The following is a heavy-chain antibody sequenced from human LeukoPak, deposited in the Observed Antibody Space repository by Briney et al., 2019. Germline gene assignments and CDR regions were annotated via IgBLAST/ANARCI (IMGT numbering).Heavy chain of an antibody. CDR1: GYTFTSYG. V-gene: IGHV1-18*01. J-gene: IGHJ5*02. Sequence: ASVKVSCKASGYTFTSYGISWVRQAPGQGLEWMGWISAYNGNTNYAQKHQGRVTMTTDTSTSTAYMELRSLRSDDTAVYYCARERGYDFWSGSDENWFDPWGQGTLVTVSS. CDR3: ARERGYDFWSGSDENWFDP. CDR2: ISAYNGNT. D-gene: IGHD3-3*01.